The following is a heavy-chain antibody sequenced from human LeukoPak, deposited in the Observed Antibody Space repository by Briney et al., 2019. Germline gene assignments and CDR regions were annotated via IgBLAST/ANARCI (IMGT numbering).Heavy chain of an antibody. CDR2: IYYSGNT. Sequence: SETLSLTCTVSGDSISSYYWSWIRQPPGKGLEWIGCIYYSGNTNYNPSLKSRVTISIDTSKHQFSLKLNSVTAADTAVYYCARDYVFDIWGQGTMVTVSS. J-gene: IGHJ3*02. CDR1: GDSISSYY. CDR3: ARDYVFDI. V-gene: IGHV4-59*12.